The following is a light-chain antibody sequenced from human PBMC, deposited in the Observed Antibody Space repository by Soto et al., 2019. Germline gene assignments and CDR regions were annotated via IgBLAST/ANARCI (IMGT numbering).Light chain of an antibody. CDR2: GAS. J-gene: IGKJ4*01. CDR1: QSVSSS. Sequence: EILMTQSPATLSVSPGERATLSCRASQSVSSSLAWYQQKPGQAPRLLIYGASTRATGIPARFSGSGSGTEYNLTISSLQSEDFAVYYCQQYNNWPRATFGGGTKVDI. CDR3: QQYNNWPRAT. V-gene: IGKV3-15*01.